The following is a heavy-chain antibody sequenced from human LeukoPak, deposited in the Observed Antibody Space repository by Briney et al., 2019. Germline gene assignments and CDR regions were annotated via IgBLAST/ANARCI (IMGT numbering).Heavy chain of an antibody. V-gene: IGHV1-2*02. J-gene: IGHJ4*02. Sequence: GASVKVSCKASGYTFTGYYMHWVRQAPGQGLEWMGWINPNSGGTNYAQKFQGRVTMTRDTSISTAYMELSRLRSDDTAVYYCARDRGSIAVAGEIDYWGQGTLVTVSS. CDR1: GYTFTGYY. CDR3: ARDRGSIAVAGEIDY. CDR2: INPNSGGT. D-gene: IGHD6-19*01.